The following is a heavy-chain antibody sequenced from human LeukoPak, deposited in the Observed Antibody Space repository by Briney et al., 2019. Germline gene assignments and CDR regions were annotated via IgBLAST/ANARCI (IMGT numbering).Heavy chain of an antibody. J-gene: IGHJ4*02. Sequence: SVKVSCKASGGTFSSYAISWVRQAPGQGLEWMGGIIPIFGTANYARKFQGRVTITADKSTSTAYMELSSLRSEDTAVYYCARDDLAGYSVYWGQGTLVTVSS. D-gene: IGHD3-9*01. CDR2: IIPIFGTA. V-gene: IGHV1-69*06. CDR1: GGTFSSYA. CDR3: ARDDLAGYSVY.